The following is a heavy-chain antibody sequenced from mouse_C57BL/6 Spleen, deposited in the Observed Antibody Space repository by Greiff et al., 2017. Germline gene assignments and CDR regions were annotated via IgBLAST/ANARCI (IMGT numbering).Heavy chain of an antibody. CDR3: ARREDSSGYIPFYAMDY. J-gene: IGHJ4*01. CDR2: IYPGDGDT. D-gene: IGHD3-2*02. Sequence: QVQLKQSGPELVKPGASVKISCKASGYAFSSSWMNWVKQRPGKGLEWIGRIYPGDGDTNYNGKFKGKATLTADKSSSTAYMQLSSLTSEDSAVYFCARREDSSGYIPFYAMDYWGQGTSVTVSS. V-gene: IGHV1-82*01. CDR1: GYAFSSSW.